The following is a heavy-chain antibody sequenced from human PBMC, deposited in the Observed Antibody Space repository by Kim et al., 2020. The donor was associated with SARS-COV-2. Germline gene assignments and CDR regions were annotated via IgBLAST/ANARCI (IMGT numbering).Heavy chain of an antibody. D-gene: IGHD3-10*01. CDR1: GFSLSTSGMC. J-gene: IGHJ4*02. Sequence: SGPTLVNHTQTLTLTCTFSGFSLSTSGMCVSWIRQPPGKALEWLARIDWDDDKYYSTSLKTRLTIYKDTSKNQVVLTMTNMDPVDTATYYCARTILWFGETRIDYWGQGTLVTVSS. CDR2: IDWDDDK. CDR3: ARTILWFGETRIDY. V-gene: IGHV2-70*11.